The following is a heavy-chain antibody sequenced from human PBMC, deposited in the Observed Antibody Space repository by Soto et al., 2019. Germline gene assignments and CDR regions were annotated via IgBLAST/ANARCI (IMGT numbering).Heavy chain of an antibody. CDR1: GFTFSSYG. J-gene: IGHJ4*02. Sequence: PGGSLRLSCAASGFTFSSYGMHWVRQAPGKGLEWVAVISYDGSNKYYADSVKGRFTISRDNSKNTLYLQMNSLRAEDTAVYYCAKDPYTSALDYWGQGTLVTVSS. CDR2: ISYDGSNK. D-gene: IGHD2-2*02. V-gene: IGHV3-30*18. CDR3: AKDPYTSALDY.